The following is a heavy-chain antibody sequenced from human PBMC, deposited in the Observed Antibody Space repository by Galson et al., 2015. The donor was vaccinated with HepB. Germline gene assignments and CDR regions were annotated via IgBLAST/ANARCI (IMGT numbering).Heavy chain of an antibody. Sequence: SLRLSCAASGFTFSSYAMHWVRQAPGKGLEYVSAISSNGGSTYYADSVKGRFTISRDNSKNTLYLQMGSLRAEDMAVYYCARDYGGNDRGLGYWGQGTLVTVSS. CDR3: ARDYGGNDRGLGY. J-gene: IGHJ4*02. CDR1: GFTFSSYA. D-gene: IGHD4-23*01. V-gene: IGHV3-64*02. CDR2: ISSNGGST.